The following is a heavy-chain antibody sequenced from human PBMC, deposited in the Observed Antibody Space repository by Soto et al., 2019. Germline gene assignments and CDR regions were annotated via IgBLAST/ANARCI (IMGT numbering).Heavy chain of an antibody. CDR2: IYPSDSQP. V-gene: IGHV5-51*01. CDR1: GYXFSNWW. D-gene: IGHD4-17*01. Sequence: PXEXLKISRKGSGYXFSNWWLAWVRQMPGKGLEYMGIIYPSDSQPRYSPSFQGQVTISSEKSISTAYLQWSSLKASETAIYYCARHGFYGDYSSNYFDPWGQGTLGTVS. J-gene: IGHJ5*02. CDR3: ARHGFYGDYSSNYFDP.